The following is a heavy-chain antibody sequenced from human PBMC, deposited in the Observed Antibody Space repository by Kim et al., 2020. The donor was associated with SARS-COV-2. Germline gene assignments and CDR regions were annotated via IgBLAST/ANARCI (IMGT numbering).Heavy chain of an antibody. V-gene: IGHV3-13*04. Sequence: GGSLRLSCAASGFTFSNYDMHWVRQATGKGLEWVSTIGTAGDTYYPGSVKGRFTISRENAKNSLFLQMNSLRAGDTAVYYCARGDYDILTGYYHKHYYFDYWGQGTLVTVSS. J-gene: IGHJ4*02. CDR1: GFTFSNYD. CDR2: IGTAGDT. CDR3: ARGDYDILTGYYHKHYYFDY. D-gene: IGHD3-9*01.